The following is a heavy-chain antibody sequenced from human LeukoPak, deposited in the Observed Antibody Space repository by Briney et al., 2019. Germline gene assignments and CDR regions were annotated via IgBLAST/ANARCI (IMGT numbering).Heavy chain of an antibody. V-gene: IGHV3-15*07. Sequence: GGSLRLSCAASGFTFSNAWMNWVRQAPGKGLEWVGRIKTKTDGGTTDYAAPVKGRFTISRDDSKNTLYLQMNSLKTEDTAVYYCTTGDYHYYYGMDVWGQGTTVTVPS. CDR3: TTGDYHYYYGMDV. D-gene: IGHD2-21*02. J-gene: IGHJ6*02. CDR1: GFTFSNAW. CDR2: IKTKTDGGTT.